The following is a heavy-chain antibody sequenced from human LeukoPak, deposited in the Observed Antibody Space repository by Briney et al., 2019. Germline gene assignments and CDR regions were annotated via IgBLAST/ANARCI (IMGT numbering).Heavy chain of an antibody. CDR2: INHSGST. CDR3: ARVKHYIWGSYRYVWFDP. J-gene: IGHJ5*02. V-gene: IGHV4-34*01. Sequence: KPSETLSLTCAVYGGSFSGCYWSWIRQPPGKGLEWIGEINHSGSTNYNPSLKSRVTISVDTSKNQFSLKLSSVTAADTAVYYCARVKHYIWGSYRYVWFDPWGQGTLVTVS. CDR1: GGSFSGCY. D-gene: IGHD3-16*02.